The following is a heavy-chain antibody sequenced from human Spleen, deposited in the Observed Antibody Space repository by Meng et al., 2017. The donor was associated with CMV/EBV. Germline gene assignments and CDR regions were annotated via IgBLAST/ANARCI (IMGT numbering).Heavy chain of an antibody. CDR1: GFTVSSNY. CDR2: IYSGGST. V-gene: IGHV3-53*01. J-gene: IGHJ4*02. CDR3: ARDKGYCSSTRCYTGLGYFDY. D-gene: IGHD2-2*02. Sequence: GGSLKISCAASGFTVSSNYMSWVRQAPGKGLEWVSVIYSGGSTYYADSVKGRFTISRDNSKNTLYLQMNSLRAEDTAVYYCARDKGYCSSTRCYTGLGYFDYWGQGTLVTVSS.